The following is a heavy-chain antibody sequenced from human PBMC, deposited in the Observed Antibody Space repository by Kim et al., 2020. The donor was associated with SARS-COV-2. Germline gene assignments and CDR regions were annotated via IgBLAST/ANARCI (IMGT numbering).Heavy chain of an antibody. J-gene: IGHJ4*02. CDR2: ISGNGGST. D-gene: IGHD6-19*01. V-gene: IGHV3-23*01. Sequence: GLIVGSYAMHWVRQAPGKKPEWVSGISGNGGSTNYADSVKGRFTISRDNSKNTLNLQMLSLRAEDTAIYFCAKDVEQMAGIFDYWGQGSLV. CDR3: AKDVEQMAGIFDY. CDR1: GLIVGSYA.